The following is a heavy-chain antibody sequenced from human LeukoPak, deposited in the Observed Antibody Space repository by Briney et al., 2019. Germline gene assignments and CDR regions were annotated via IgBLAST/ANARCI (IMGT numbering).Heavy chain of an antibody. J-gene: IGHJ4*02. CDR2: IYPGDSDT. CDR3: ARHTIAAAATDY. CDR1: GYSFTSYW. D-gene: IGHD6-13*01. Sequence: GESLKMSCVTSGYSFTSYWIGWGRQMPGQGLEWMGIIYPGDSDTRYSPSFQGQVTISADKSISTAYLQWSSLKASDTAMYYCARHTIAAAATDYWGQGTLVTVSS. V-gene: IGHV5-51*01.